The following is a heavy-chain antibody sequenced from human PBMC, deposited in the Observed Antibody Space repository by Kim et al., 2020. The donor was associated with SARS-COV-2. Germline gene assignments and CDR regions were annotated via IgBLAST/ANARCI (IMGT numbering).Heavy chain of an antibody. CDR3: ARDGSGSYSGLVDY. D-gene: IGHD1-26*01. J-gene: IGHJ4*02. V-gene: IGHV1-3*01. Sequence: SQKFQGRVTITRETSASTDYRELSSLRSEDTAVYYCARDGSGSYSGLVDYWGQGTLVTVSS.